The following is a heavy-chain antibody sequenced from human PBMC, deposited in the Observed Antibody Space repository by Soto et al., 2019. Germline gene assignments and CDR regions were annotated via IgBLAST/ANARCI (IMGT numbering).Heavy chain of an antibody. V-gene: IGHV5-51*01. CDR3: ALGLSVAARFGRGWFDP. D-gene: IGHD2-15*01. CDR1: GYSFTSYW. Sequence: GESLKLSCKASGYSFTSYWIAWVRQMPGKGLEWMGIIYPGDSDTIYSPSFQGQVTFSAAKSISTAYLQWSSLKASDTAIYYCALGLSVAARFGRGWFDPWGQGTLVTVSS. CDR2: IYPGDSDT. J-gene: IGHJ5*02.